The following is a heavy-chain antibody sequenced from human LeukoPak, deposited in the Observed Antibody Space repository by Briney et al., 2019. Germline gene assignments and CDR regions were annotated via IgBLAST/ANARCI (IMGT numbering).Heavy chain of an antibody. V-gene: IGHV3-7*01. CDR2: IKQDGSEK. Sequence: SGGSLRLSCAASGFTFRDYYMSWVRQAPGKGLEWVANIKQDGSEKYYVDSVKGRFTISRDNAKNSLYLQMNSLRAEDTAVYYCARDWDSSGYYFDYWGQGTLVTVSS. CDR1: GFTFRDYY. D-gene: IGHD3-22*01. CDR3: ARDWDSSGYYFDY. J-gene: IGHJ4*02.